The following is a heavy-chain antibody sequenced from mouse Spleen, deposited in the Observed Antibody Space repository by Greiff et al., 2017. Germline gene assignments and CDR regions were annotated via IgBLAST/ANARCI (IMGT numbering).Heavy chain of an antibody. V-gene: IGHV1-39*01. D-gene: IGHD4-1*01. CDR1: GYSFTDYN. CDR3: ARRNWEGIAMDY. Sequence: VHVKQSGPELVKPGASVKISCKASGYSFTDYNMNWVKQSNGKSLEWIGVINPNYGTTSYNQKFKGKATLTVDQSSSTAYMQLNSLTSEDSAVYYCARRNWEGIAMDYWGQGTSVTVSS. J-gene: IGHJ4*01. CDR2: INPNYGTT.